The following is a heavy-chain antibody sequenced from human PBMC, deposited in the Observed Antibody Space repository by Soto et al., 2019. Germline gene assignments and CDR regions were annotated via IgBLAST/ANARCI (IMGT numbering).Heavy chain of an antibody. J-gene: IGHJ4*02. Sequence: GGSLRLSCAASGFTFSSYGMHWVRQAPGKGLEWVAVISYDGSNKYYADSVKGRFTISRDNSKNTLYLQMNSLRAEDTAVYYCAKDSLPAVGLSIAAAGILDYWGQGTLVTVSS. CDR3: AKDSLPAVGLSIAAAGILDY. V-gene: IGHV3-30*18. CDR1: GFTFSSYG. CDR2: ISYDGSNK. D-gene: IGHD6-13*01.